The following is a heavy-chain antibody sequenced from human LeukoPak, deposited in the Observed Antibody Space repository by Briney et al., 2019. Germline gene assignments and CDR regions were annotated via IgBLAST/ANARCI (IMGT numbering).Heavy chain of an antibody. D-gene: IGHD2-2*01. CDR1: GGSVSSSSYY. J-gene: IGHJ5*02. V-gene: IGHV4-39*01. CDR2: VYFSGTT. CDR3: ARHEVGYCSSPSCYGGNWLDP. Sequence: SETLSLTCTVSGGSVSSSSYYWGWIRQPLGKGLVWIGSVYFSGTTYYNPSLKSRVTISVDTSKNQFSLKLNSVTAADTAVYYCARHEVGYCSSPSCYGGNWLDPWGQGTLVTVSS.